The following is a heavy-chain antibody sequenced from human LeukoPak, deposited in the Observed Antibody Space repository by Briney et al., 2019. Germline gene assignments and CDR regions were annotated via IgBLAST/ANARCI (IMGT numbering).Heavy chain of an antibody. CDR1: GFTFSSYS. CDR3: ARMEDYGDSKSDY. CDR2: ISSSSSYI. V-gene: IGHV3-21*01. J-gene: IGHJ4*02. D-gene: IGHD4-17*01. Sequence: PGGSLRLSCAASGFTFSSYSMNWVRQAPGKGLEWVSSISSSSSYIYYADSVKGRFTISRGNAKNSLYLQMNSLRAEDTAVYYCARMEDYGDSKSDYWGQGTLVTVSS.